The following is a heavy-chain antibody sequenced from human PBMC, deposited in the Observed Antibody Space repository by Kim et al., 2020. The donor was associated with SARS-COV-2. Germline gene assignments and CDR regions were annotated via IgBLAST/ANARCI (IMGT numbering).Heavy chain of an antibody. CDR2: INHSGST. CDR1: GGSFSGYY. D-gene: IGHD3-22*01. CDR3: ARSYYDSSGYYLPFDY. V-gene: IGHV4-34*01. Sequence: SETLSLTCAVYGGSFSGYYWSWIRQPPGKGLEWIGEINHSGSTNYNPSLKSRVTISVDTSKNQFSLKLSSVTAADTAVYYCARSYYDSSGYYLPFDYWGQGTLVTVSS. J-gene: IGHJ4*02.